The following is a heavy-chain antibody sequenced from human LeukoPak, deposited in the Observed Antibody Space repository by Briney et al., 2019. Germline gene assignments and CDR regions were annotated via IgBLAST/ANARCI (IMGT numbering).Heavy chain of an antibody. D-gene: IGHD6-13*01. J-gene: IGHJ4*02. CDR1: GGSISSYY. V-gene: IGHV4-59*01. CDR3: ARVGGISSSWYYFDY. CDR2: IYYSGST. Sequence: SETLSLTCTVSGGSISSYYWSWIRQPPGKGLEWIGYIYYSGSTNYNPSLKSRVTISVDTSKNQFSLKLSSVTAADTAVYYCARVGGISSSWYYFDYWGQGTLVTVSS.